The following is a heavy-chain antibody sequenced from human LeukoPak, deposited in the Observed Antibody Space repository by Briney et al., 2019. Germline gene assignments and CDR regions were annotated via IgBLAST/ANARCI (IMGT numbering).Heavy chain of an antibody. J-gene: IGHJ5*02. V-gene: IGHV4-34*01. CDR2: INHSGST. CDR1: GGSFSGYY. CDR3: ARGYCSGGSCYPARPLNWFDP. Sequence: SETLSLTCAVYGGSFSGYYWSWIRPPPGKGLEWIGEINHSGSTNYNPSLKSRVTISVDTSKNQFSLKLSSVTAAETAVYYCARGYCSGGSCYPARPLNWFDPWGQGTLVTVSS. D-gene: IGHD2-15*01.